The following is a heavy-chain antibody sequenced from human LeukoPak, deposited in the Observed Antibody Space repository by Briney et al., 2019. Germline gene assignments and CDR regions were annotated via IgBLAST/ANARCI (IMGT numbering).Heavy chain of an antibody. CDR3: ARNYVWGSYRYRYYFDY. J-gene: IGHJ4*02. CDR1: GYTFTSYG. V-gene: IGHV1-18*01. D-gene: IGHD3-16*02. CDR2: ISAYNGNT. Sequence: ASVKVSCKASGYTFTSYGISWVRQAPGQGLEWMGWISAYNGNTNYAQKLQGRVTMTTDTSTSTAYMELRSLRSDDTAVYYCARNYVWGSYRYRYYFDYWGQGTLVTVSS.